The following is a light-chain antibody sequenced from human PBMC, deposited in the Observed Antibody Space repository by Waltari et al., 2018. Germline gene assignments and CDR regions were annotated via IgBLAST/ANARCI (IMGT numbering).Light chain of an antibody. J-gene: IGKJ1*01. Sequence: SCRASQSVGRTLAWYQQKPGQAPRLLMYGASSRATGTPYRFSGSGSGTDFSLTISRLEPEDFAVYYCQHYVRLPATFGQGTKVEIK. V-gene: IGKV3-20*01. CDR3: QHYVRLPAT. CDR2: GAS. CDR1: QSVGRT.